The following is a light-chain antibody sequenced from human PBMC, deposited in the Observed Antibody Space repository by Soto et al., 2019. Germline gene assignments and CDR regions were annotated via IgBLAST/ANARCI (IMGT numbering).Light chain of an antibody. CDR1: SSDVGSYNL. CDR3: CSYAGSSTYV. Sequence: QSVLTQPASVSGSPGQSITISCTGISSDVGSYNLVSWYQQHPGKAPKLMIYEVSKRPSGVSNRFSGSKSGITASLTISRLQAEDEADYYCCSYAGSSTYVFGTGTKVTVL. J-gene: IGLJ1*01. CDR2: EVS. V-gene: IGLV2-23*02.